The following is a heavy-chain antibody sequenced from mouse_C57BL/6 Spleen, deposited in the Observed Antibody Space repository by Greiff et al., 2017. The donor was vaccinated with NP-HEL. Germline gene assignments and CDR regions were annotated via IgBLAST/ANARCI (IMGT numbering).Heavy chain of an antibody. CDR3: AYRGAMDY. CDR1: GYTFTSYW. J-gene: IGHJ4*01. V-gene: IGHV1-69*01. D-gene: IGHD2-14*01. CDR2: IDPSDSYT. Sequence: QVQLQQPGAELVMPGASVKLSCKASGYTFTSYWMHWVKQRPGQGLEWIGEIDPSDSYTNYNQKFKGKSTLTVDKSSSTAYMQLSSLTSEDSAVYYCAYRGAMDYWGQGTSVTVSS.